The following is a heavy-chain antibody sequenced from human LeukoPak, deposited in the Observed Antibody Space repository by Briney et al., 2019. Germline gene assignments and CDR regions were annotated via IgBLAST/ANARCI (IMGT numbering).Heavy chain of an antibody. D-gene: IGHD3-10*01. CDR2: INWNGGST. Sequence: GGSLRLSCVASGFTFTTYGMNWVRQAPGKGLEWVSGINWNGGSTGYADSVKGRFTISRDNAKNSLYLQMNSLRAEDTALYYCARDLTPYYYGSGSYPRGAFDIWGQGTMVTVSS. CDR1: GFTFTTYG. CDR3: ARDLTPYYYGSGSYPRGAFDI. V-gene: IGHV3-20*04. J-gene: IGHJ3*02.